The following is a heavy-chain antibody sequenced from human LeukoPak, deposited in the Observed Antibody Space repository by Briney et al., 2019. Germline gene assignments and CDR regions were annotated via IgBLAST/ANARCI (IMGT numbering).Heavy chain of an antibody. CDR2: ISSSGSTI. D-gene: IGHD6-19*01. V-gene: IGHV3-11*04. J-gene: IGHJ6*03. CDR1: GFTFSNYW. Sequence: PGGSLRLSCAASGFTFSNYWMHWVRQAPGKGLEWVSYISSSGSTIYYADSVKGRFTISRDNAKNSLYLQMNSLGAEDTAVYYCSAMYSSGWYRYYYYMDVWGKGTTVTVSS. CDR3: SAMYSSGWYRYYYYMDV.